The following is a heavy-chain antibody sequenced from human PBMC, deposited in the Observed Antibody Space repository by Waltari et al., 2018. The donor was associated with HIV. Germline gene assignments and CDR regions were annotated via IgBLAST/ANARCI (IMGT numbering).Heavy chain of an antibody. CDR2: ISSSGSTI. V-gene: IGHV3-11*01. Sequence: QVQLVESGGGLVKPGGSLRLPCAASGFTFSDYDMSSIRQAPGKWLEWVSYISSSGSTIYYADSVKGRFTISRDNAKNSLYLQMNSLRAEDTAVYYCAGDQWRDAFDIWGQGTMVTVSS. J-gene: IGHJ3*02. CDR3: AGDQWRDAFDI. D-gene: IGHD6-19*01. CDR1: GFTFSDYD.